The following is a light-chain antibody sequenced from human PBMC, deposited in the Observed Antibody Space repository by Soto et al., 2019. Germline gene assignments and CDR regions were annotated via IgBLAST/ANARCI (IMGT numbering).Light chain of an antibody. CDR3: QQSYSTPAIT. CDR1: QGISSY. CDR2: DAS. J-gene: IGKJ5*01. Sequence: DIQLTQSPSFLSASVGDRVTITCRASQGISSYLAWYQQKPGKAPKLLIYDASTLQSGVPSRFRGSGSGTDFTLTISSLQPEDFATYYCQQSYSTPAITFGQGTRLEIK. V-gene: IGKV1-9*01.